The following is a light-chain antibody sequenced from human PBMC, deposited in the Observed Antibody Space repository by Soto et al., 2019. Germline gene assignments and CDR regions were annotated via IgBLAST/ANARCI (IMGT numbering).Light chain of an antibody. CDR2: GAS. J-gene: IGKJ4*01. CDR1: QNIGTN. CDR3: LQFDKWPPRLT. Sequence: LLTQSPATVSVSPGEGATLSCRASQNIGTNLAWYQQKSGQAPRLLIYGASNRATGVPAKFSGGGSGTDFTLTISSLQSEDFAAYYCLQFDKWPPRLTFGGGTKVDIK. V-gene: IGKV3-15*01.